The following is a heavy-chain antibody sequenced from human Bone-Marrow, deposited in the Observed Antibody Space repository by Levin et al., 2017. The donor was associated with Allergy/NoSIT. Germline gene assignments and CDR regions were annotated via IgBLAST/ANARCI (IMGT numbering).Heavy chain of an antibody. CDR1: GFTFSSYG. V-gene: IGHV3-33*01. CDR3: AVGYCISTSCYAPPYGMDV. D-gene: IGHD2-2*01. J-gene: IGHJ6*02. Sequence: SCAASGFTFSSYGMHWVRQAPGKGLEWVAVIWYDGSNKYYADSVKGRFTISRDNSKNTLYLQMNSLRAEDTAVYYCAVGYCISTSCYAPPYGMDVWGQGTTVTVSS. CDR2: IWYDGSNK.